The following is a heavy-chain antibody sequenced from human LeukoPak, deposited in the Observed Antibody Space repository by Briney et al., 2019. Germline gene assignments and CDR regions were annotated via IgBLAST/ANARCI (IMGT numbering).Heavy chain of an antibody. CDR1: GGSISSYF. D-gene: IGHD5-18*01. Sequence: SETLSLTCNVSGGSISSYFWSWIRQPPGKGLEWIGYIYYSGSTYYNPSLKSRVTISVDTSKNQFSLKLSSVTAADTAVYYCARDIEDTAMVFDYWGQGTLVTVSS. CDR3: ARDIEDTAMVFDY. CDR2: IYYSGST. V-gene: IGHV4-30-4*01. J-gene: IGHJ4*02.